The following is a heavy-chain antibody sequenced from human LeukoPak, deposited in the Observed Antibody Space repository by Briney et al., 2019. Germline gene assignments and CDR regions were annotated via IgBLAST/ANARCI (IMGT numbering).Heavy chain of an antibody. CDR3: AWSRAGYNYLVY. CDR1: GFTFRRNG. CDR2: INGDGSST. Sequence: PGRSLRLSCAASGFTFRRNGGHWVRQAPGKGLVWVSRINGDGSSTNYADSVKGRFTISRDNAKNTLYLQMNSLRAEDTAVYYCAWSRAGYNYLVYWGQGTLVTVSS. V-gene: IGHV3-74*01. J-gene: IGHJ4*02. D-gene: IGHD5-24*01.